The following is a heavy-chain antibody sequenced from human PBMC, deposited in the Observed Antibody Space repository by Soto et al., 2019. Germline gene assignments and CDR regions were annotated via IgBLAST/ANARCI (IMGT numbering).Heavy chain of an antibody. Sequence: EVQLVESGGGLVKPGGSLRLSCVASGFTFSGYSINWVRQAPGKGLEWVSYISGPSIYIYYADSVKGRFPISRDNAKSEVYLQMNSLRAEDTAVYYCARGFRNGFTVWGQGTTVSVSS. J-gene: IGHJ6*02. CDR3: ARGFRNGFTV. D-gene: IGHD2-8*01. CDR1: GFTFSGYS. V-gene: IGHV3-21*01. CDR2: ISGPSIYI.